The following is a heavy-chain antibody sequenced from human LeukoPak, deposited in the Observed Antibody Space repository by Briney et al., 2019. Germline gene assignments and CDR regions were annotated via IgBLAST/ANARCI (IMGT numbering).Heavy chain of an antibody. Sequence: SETLSLTCTVSGGSISSYYWSWIRQPPGKGLEWIGYIYYSGSTNYNPSLKSRVTISVDTSKNQFSLKLSSVTAADTAVYYCARHLRGVVPAASKGGHMDVWGKGTTVTVSS. D-gene: IGHD2-2*01. CDR2: IYYSGST. CDR3: ARHLRGVVPAASKGGHMDV. V-gene: IGHV4-59*08. J-gene: IGHJ6*03. CDR1: GGSISSYY.